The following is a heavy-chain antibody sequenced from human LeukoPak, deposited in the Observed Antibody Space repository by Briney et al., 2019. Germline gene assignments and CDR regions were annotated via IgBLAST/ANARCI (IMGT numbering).Heavy chain of an antibody. CDR2: INGRGDNT. D-gene: IGHD2/OR15-2a*01. CDR3: AKDRVSPGFNWFDP. J-gene: IGHJ5*02. Sequence: LSGGSLRLSCAASGVIISSYAMSWVRQAPGKGLEWVSAINGRGDNTYYADFVKGRFTISRDNSKSTVYLQMNGLRTEDTAVYYCAKDRVSPGFNWFDPWGQGTLVTVSS. CDR1: GVIISSYA. V-gene: IGHV3-23*01.